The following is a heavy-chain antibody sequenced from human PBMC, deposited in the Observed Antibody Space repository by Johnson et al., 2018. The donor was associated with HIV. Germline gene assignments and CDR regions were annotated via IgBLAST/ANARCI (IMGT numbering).Heavy chain of an antibody. V-gene: IGHV3-66*02. CDR1: GFTFSDYY. Sequence: VQLVESGGGLVKPGGSLRLSCAASGFTFSDYYMSWIRQAPGKGLEWVSVIYSGGRTFYADSVKGRFTISRDNSKNTLYLQMGSLRAEDMAVYYCARMGSGSYYAFDIWGQATMVTVSS. D-gene: IGHD1-26*01. J-gene: IGHJ3*02. CDR2: IYSGGRT. CDR3: ARMGSGSYYAFDI.